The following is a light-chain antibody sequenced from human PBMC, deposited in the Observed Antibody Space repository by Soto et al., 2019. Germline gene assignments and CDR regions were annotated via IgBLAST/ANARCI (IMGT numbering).Light chain of an antibody. CDR1: QSVLYSSNNKNY. CDR3: QQYYTPLRT. CDR2: WAS. J-gene: IGKJ1*01. Sequence: DIVMTQSPDSLAVSLGERATINCKSSQSVLYSSNNKNYLAWYQQKPGQPPQLLIYWASTRESGVPDRFSGSGSGTDFTLTITSLQAEDVAVYYCQQYYTPLRTFGQGTRVETK. V-gene: IGKV4-1*01.